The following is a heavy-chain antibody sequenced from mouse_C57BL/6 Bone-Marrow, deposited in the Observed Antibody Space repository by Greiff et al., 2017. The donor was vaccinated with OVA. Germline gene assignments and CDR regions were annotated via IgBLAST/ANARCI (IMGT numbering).Heavy chain of an antibody. J-gene: IGHJ4*01. CDR2: INPSTGGT. V-gene: IGHV1-42*01. CDR1: GYSFTGYY. Sequence: EVQLQQSGPELVKPGASVKISCKASGYSFTGYYMNWVKQSPEKSLEWIGEINPSTGGTTYNQKFKAKATLTVDKSSSTAYMQLKSLTSEDSAFYYCARRYYYGRAMDYWGQGTSVTVSS. CDR3: ARRYYYGRAMDY. D-gene: IGHD1-1*01.